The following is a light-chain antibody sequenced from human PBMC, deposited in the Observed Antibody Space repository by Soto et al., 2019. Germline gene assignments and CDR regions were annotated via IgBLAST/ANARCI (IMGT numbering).Light chain of an antibody. CDR3: CAYAGSSLMV. J-gene: IGLJ2*01. CDR2: HVS. V-gene: IGLV2-11*01. Sequence: QSVLTQPRSVSGSPGQSVTISCTGTSSDVGGYNYVSWYQQHPGNAPKLMIYHVSKRPSGVPDRFSGSKSGNTASLTISGLQAEDESDYYCCAYAGSSLMVFGGGTKLTVL. CDR1: SSDVGGYNY.